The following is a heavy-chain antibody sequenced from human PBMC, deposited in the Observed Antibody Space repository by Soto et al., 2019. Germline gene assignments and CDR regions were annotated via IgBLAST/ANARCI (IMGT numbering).Heavy chain of an antibody. V-gene: IGHV1-69*06. D-gene: IGHD3-10*01. CDR2: IIPFLGKI. CDR3: ARGTAQRGDSGRSLLPGNFDS. Sequence: QVQLVQSGAEMKMPGSSVKVSCKTSGSIFITYGISWVRLAPGQGLEWMGGIIPFLGKINHAQIFQDRVTITANNATSTVYLELTDLMSNDSAVYYCARGTAQRGDSGRSLLPGNFDSWGEGMLVTVSS. CDR1: GSIFITYG. J-gene: IGHJ4*02.